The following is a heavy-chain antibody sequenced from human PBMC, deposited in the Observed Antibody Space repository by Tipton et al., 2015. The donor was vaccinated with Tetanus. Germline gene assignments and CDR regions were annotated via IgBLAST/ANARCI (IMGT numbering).Heavy chain of an antibody. CDR2: VSYSGRT. CDR3: ARLREIVSRSGWAFDH. Sequence: TLSLTCIVSGGSLRTSDYYGAWVRQSPGKGLEWIGSVSYSGRTYYNPSLKSRVTMSVDTSKKDFSVRLGSVTAADTAVYYCARLREIVSRSGWAFDHWGQGILVTVSS. CDR1: GGSLRTSDYY. V-gene: IGHV4-39*02. D-gene: IGHD5/OR15-5a*01. J-gene: IGHJ4*02.